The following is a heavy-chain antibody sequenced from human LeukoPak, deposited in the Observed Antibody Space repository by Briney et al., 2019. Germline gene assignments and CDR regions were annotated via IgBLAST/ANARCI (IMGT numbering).Heavy chain of an antibody. CDR3: ARGPYYDPLP. D-gene: IGHD3-22*01. CDR1: GGSFSGYY. CDR2: INHSGST. J-gene: IGHJ4*02. Sequence: SETLSLTCVVYGGSFSGYYWSWIRQPPGKGLEWIGEINHSGSTNYNPSLKSRVTISVDTSKNQFSLKLSSVTAADTAVYYCARGPYYDPLPWGQGTLVTVSS. V-gene: IGHV4-34*01.